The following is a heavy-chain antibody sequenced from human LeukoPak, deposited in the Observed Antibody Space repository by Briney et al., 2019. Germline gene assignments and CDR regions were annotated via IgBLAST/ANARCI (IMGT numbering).Heavy chain of an antibody. D-gene: IGHD6-19*01. Sequence: PGRSLRLSCAASGFTFDDYAMHWVRQAPGKGLEWVSGISWNSGSIGYADSVKGRFTISRDNAKNSLYLQMDSLRVEDTALYYCAKEGAVAGLRAPLDYWGQGTLVTVSS. CDR2: ISWNSGSI. J-gene: IGHJ4*02. CDR1: GFTFDDYA. CDR3: AKEGAVAGLRAPLDY. V-gene: IGHV3-9*01.